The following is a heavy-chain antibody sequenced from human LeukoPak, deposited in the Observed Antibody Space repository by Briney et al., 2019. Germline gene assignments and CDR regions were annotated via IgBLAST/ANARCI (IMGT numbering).Heavy chain of an antibody. CDR3: ARGTIHRYYYYMDV. Sequence: SETLSLTCAVYGGSFSGYYWSWIRQPPGKGLEWIGEINHSGSTNYNPSLKSRVTISVDTSKNQFSLKLSSVTAADTAVYYCARGTIHRYYYYMDVWGKGTTVTVSS. CDR1: GGSFSGYY. J-gene: IGHJ6*03. CDR2: INHSGST. D-gene: IGHD3-9*01. V-gene: IGHV4-34*01.